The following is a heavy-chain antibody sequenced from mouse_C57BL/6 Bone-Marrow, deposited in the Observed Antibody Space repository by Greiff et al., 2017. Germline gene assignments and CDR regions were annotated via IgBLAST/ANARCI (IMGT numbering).Heavy chain of an antibody. J-gene: IGHJ4*01. CDR1: GYTFTSYW. CDR3: ARGVLYDYYAMDY. CDR2: INPSSGYT. Sequence: VQLVESGAELAKPGASVKLSCKASGYTFTSYWMHWVKQRPGQGLEWIGYINPSSGYTKYNQKFKDKATLTADKSSSTAYMQLSSLTYEDSAVYYCARGVLYDYYAMDYWGQGTSVTVSS. V-gene: IGHV1-7*01. D-gene: IGHD2-3*01.